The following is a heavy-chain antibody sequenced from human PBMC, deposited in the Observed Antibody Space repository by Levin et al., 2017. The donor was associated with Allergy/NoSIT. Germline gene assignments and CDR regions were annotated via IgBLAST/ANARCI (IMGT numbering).Heavy chain of an antibody. CDR3: TTPGGLRFGKTVDY. D-gene: IGHD5-12*01. CDR2: IKSKTDGGTT. Sequence: GGSLRLSCAASGFTFSNAWMSWVRQAPGKGLEWVGRIKSKTDGGTTDYAAPVKGRFTISRDDSKNTLYLQMNSLKTEDTAVYYCTTPGGLRFGKTVDYWGQGTLVTVSS. CDR1: GFTFSNAW. V-gene: IGHV3-15*01. J-gene: IGHJ4*02.